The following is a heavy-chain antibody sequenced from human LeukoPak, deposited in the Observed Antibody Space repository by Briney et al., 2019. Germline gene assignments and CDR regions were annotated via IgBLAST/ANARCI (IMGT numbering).Heavy chain of an antibody. CDR3: ARGPAAMRVFDY. V-gene: IGHV4-59*01. D-gene: IGHD2-2*01. Sequence: SETLSLTCTVFGGSISSYYWSWIRQPPGKGLEWIGYIYYSGSTNYNPSLKSRVTISVDTSKNQFSLKLSSVTAADTAVYYCARGPAAMRVFDYWGQGTLVTVSS. J-gene: IGHJ4*02. CDR1: GGSISSYY. CDR2: IYYSGST.